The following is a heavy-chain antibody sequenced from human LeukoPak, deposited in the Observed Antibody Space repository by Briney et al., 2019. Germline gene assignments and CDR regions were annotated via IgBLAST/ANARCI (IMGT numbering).Heavy chain of an antibody. V-gene: IGHV4-34*01. CDR2: IYESGTT. D-gene: IGHD2-15*01. Sequence: SETLSLTCAVYGESLNSYYWSWVRQPPGEGLEWIGEIYESGTTKYNPSLKSRVAISMVPSKQQFSLILSSVTAADPAVYYCARGAWATRLASWGLGTPVIVSS. CDR3: ARGAWATRLAS. J-gene: IGHJ4*02. CDR1: GESLNSYY.